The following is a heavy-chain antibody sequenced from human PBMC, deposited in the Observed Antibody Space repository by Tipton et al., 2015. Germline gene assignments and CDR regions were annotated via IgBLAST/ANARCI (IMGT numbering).Heavy chain of an antibody. V-gene: IGHV4-39*07. CDR2: LTYSGKT. J-gene: IGHJ6*02. Sequence: TPSLTCTVSGGSISNSNYYWGWIRQPPGKGLEWIGSLTYSGKTDYNPPLRSRVTISVDTAKNQFSLTLDSVTPADTAVYYCARDLEHGVDVWGQGTAVTVSS. CDR1: GGSISNSNYY. CDR3: ARDLEHGVDV. D-gene: IGHD5-24*01.